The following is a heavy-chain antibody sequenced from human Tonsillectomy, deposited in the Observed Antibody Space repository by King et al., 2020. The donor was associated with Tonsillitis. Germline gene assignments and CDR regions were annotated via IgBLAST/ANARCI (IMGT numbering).Heavy chain of an antibody. Sequence: VQLVESGGGVVQPGRSLRLSCAASGFTFSSYAMHWVRQAPGKGLEWVAVISYDGSNKYYADSVKGRLTISRDNSKNTLYLQMNSLRAEETAVYYCASLGIAAAGSSFDYWGQGTLVTVSS. CDR3: ASLGIAAAGSSFDY. V-gene: IGHV3-30-3*01. CDR2: ISYDGSNK. J-gene: IGHJ4*02. CDR1: GFTFSSYA. D-gene: IGHD6-13*01.